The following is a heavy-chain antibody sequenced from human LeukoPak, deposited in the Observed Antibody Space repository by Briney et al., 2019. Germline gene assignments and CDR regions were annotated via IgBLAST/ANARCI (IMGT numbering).Heavy chain of an antibody. Sequence: GGSLRLSCAASGFTVITNDMTWVRQAPGKGLEWVSVLYSDGNTKYADSVQGRFTISRDNSKNTLYLQMNSLRAEDTAVYYCAKDRGQWLAFFDYWGQGTLVTVSS. CDR2: LYSDGNT. CDR1: GFTVITND. D-gene: IGHD6-19*01. J-gene: IGHJ4*02. CDR3: AKDRGQWLAFFDY. V-gene: IGHV3-53*01.